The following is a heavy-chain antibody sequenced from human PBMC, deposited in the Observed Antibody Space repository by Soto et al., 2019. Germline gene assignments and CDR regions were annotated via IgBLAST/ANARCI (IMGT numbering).Heavy chain of an antibody. V-gene: IGHV1-8*01. D-gene: IGHD3-9*01. J-gene: IGHJ5*02. CDR3: ARGAYYDILTGYYNRGNWFDP. CDR1: GYTFTSYD. Sequence: ASVKVSCKASGYTFTSYDINWVRQATGQGLEWMGWMNPNSGNTGYAQKFQGRVTMTRNTSISTAYMELSSLRSEDTAVYYCARGAYYDILTGYYNRGNWFDPWGQGTLATVSS. CDR2: MNPNSGNT.